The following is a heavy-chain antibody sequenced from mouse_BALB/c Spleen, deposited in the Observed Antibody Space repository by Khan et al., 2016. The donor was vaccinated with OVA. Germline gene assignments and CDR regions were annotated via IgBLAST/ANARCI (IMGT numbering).Heavy chain of an antibody. CDR2: INTYTGQP. J-gene: IGHJ1*01. D-gene: IGHD4-1*02. Sequence: QIQLVQSGPELKKPGETVKISCKASGYTFTNYGMNWVKQAPGKGLKWMGWINTYTGQPTYADDFKGRFAFSLETSASPAYLQINNLKNEDTATYFCARSNSYWYFDVWGAGTTVTVSS. CDR3: ARSNSYWYFDV. CDR1: GYTFTNYG. V-gene: IGHV9-3-1*01.